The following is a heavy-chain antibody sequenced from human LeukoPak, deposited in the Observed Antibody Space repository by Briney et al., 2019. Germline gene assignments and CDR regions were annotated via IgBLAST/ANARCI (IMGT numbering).Heavy chain of an antibody. J-gene: IGHJ5*02. CDR1: GGSISSYY. CDR2: IYYSGST. CDR3: ARDSTAMSFDP. Sequence: SETLSLTCTVSGGSISSYYWSWIRQPPGKGLEWIGYIYYSGSTNYNPSLKSRVTISVDTSKNQFSLKLSSVTAADTAVYYCARDSTAMSFDPWGQGTLVTVSS. V-gene: IGHV4-59*12. D-gene: IGHD5-18*01.